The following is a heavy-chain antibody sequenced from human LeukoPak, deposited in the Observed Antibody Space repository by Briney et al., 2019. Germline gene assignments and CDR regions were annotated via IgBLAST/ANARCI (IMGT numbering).Heavy chain of an antibody. CDR1: GGSIRTNSYY. CDR3: ARLLYDSRGYYYFDY. CDR2: IYYSGST. D-gene: IGHD3-22*01. V-gene: IGHV4-39*01. J-gene: IGHJ4*02. Sequence: WETLSLTCTVSGGSIRTNSYYWGWIRQPPGKGLEWIGSIYYSGSTYNNPSLKSLVTISVDPSKNQFSLKLNSVTAADTAVYYCARLLYDSRGYYYFDYWGQGTLVTVSS.